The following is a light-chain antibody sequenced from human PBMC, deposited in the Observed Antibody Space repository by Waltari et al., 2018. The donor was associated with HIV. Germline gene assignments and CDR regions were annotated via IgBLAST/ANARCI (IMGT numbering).Light chain of an antibody. CDR1: SSDVGGYNY. J-gene: IGLJ2*01. CDR2: EVS. V-gene: IGLV2-14*01. Sequence: QSALTQPASVSGSPGQSITISCTGTSSDVGGYNYVPWYQQHPGKAPKLMIYEVSNRPSGFSNRFSGSKSGNTASLTISGLQAEDEADYYCSSYISSSTLLFGGGTKLTVL. CDR3: SSYISSSTLL.